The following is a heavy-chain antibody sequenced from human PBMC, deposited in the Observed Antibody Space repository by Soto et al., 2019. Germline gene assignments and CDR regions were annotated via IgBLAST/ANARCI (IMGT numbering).Heavy chain of an antibody. CDR1: GFIFNNYG. V-gene: IGHV3-23*01. D-gene: IGHD3-22*01. J-gene: IGHJ1*01. Sequence: GGSLRLSCAASGFIFNNYGMRWVRHVPGKGLEWVSAISKSGTSTYYADSVKGRFTISRDNSKSTLSLQMNSLRVEDTAIYYCAKDPLGLLLPQYIPHWGQGTLVTVSS. CDR3: AKDPLGLLLPQYIPH. CDR2: ISKSGTST.